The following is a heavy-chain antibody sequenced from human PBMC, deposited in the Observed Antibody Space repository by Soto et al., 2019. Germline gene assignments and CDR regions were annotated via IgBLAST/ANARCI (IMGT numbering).Heavy chain of an antibody. CDR3: XXXXXXXXXXXERAVDI. V-gene: IGHV3-7*01. CDR2: IKSDGSEK. Sequence: EVQLVESGGGLVQPGGSLRLSCAASGFTFSNFWMNWVRQAPGKGLEWVANIKSDGSEKYYADSVKGRFTFSRDNAKXXXXXXXXXXXXXXXXXXXXXXXXXXXXXXXERAVDIWGQGTKVTVSS. J-gene: IGHJ3*02. CDR1: GFTFSNFW.